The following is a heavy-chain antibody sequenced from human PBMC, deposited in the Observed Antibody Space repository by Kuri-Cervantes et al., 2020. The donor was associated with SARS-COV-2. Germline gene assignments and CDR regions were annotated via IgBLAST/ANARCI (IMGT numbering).Heavy chain of an antibody. J-gene: IGHJ4*02. Sequence: GGSLRLSCAASGFTFSNAWMSWVRQAPGKGLEWVGRIKSKTDGGTTDYAAPVKGRFTISRDDSKNTLHLQMNSLKTEDTAVYYCTTDSKGADYYGSGSPPYFDYWGQGTLVTVSS. V-gene: IGHV3-15*01. CDR1: GFTFSNAW. D-gene: IGHD3-10*01. CDR3: TTDSKGADYYGSGSPPYFDY. CDR2: IKSKTDGGTT.